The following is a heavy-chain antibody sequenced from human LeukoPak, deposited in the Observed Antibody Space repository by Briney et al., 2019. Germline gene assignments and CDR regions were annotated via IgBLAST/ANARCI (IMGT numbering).Heavy chain of an antibody. CDR3: AKDRGSSSAAYGMDV. CDR1: GFTFSSYG. CDR2: ISFDGVKT. D-gene: IGHD6-13*01. Sequence: GGSLRLSCAASGFTFSSYGRHWVRQAPGKGLEWVALISFDGVKTDYADSVKGRFTISRDSSQNTLYLQMNSLRAEDTAVYYCAKDRGSSSAAYGMDVWGQGTTATVSS. J-gene: IGHJ6*02. V-gene: IGHV3-30*18.